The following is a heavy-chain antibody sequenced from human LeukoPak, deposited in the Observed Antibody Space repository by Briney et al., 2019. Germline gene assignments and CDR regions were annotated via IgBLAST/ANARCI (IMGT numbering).Heavy chain of an antibody. CDR3: AKYSSGWSAFDI. Sequence: GGSLRLSCAASGFTFSSYAMSWVRQAPGKGLEWVSAISGSGGSTYYADSVKGRFTISRDNSKNTLYLQMNSLGAEDTAVYYCAKYSSGWSAFDIWGQGTMVTVSS. D-gene: IGHD6-19*01. V-gene: IGHV3-23*01. CDR2: ISGSGGST. CDR1: GFTFSSYA. J-gene: IGHJ3*02.